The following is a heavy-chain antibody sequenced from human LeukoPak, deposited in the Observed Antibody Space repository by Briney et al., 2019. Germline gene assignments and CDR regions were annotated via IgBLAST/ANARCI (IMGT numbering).Heavy chain of an antibody. CDR1: SGSISSGDYY. Sequence: SETLSLTCTVSSGSISSGDYYWSWIRQPPGKGLEGIGYIYYSGSTYYNPSLKSRVTISVDTSKNQCSLKLSFVTAADTAVYDCAREVGALGYWGQGTLVTVSS. D-gene: IGHD1-26*01. CDR3: AREVGALGY. J-gene: IGHJ4*02. V-gene: IGHV4-30-4*08. CDR2: IYYSGST.